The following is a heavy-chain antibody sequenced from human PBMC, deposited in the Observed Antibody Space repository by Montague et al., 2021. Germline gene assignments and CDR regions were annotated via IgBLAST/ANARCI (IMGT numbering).Heavy chain of an antibody. V-gene: IGHV3-74*01. Sequence: SLRLSCAASGFTFRSYWMHLVRQAPGKGLVWVSRIKSDGLIAIYADSVKGRFTISRDNAKDTLHLQMNSLRAEDTATYYCARGGLRNYYYYMDVWGKGTTVTVSS. CDR1: GFTFRSYW. CDR2: IKSDGLIA. CDR3: ARGGLRNYYYYMDV. J-gene: IGHJ6*03. D-gene: IGHD3-16*01.